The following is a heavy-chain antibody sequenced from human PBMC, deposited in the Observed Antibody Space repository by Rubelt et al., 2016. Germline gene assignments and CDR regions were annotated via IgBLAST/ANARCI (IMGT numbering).Heavy chain of an antibody. CDR3: ARPRGGNPYYIDY. CDR2: INHSGST. J-gene: IGHJ4*02. V-gene: IGHV4-34*01. CDR1: GGSFSGYY. Sequence: QVQLQQWGAGLLKPSETLSLTCAVYGGSFSGYYWSWIRQPPGKGLEWIGEINHSGSTNYNPSLKCPVTISVDTSKNQFSLKLSAVTAADTAVYYCARPRGGNPYYIDYWGQGTLVTVSS. D-gene: IGHD3-16*01.